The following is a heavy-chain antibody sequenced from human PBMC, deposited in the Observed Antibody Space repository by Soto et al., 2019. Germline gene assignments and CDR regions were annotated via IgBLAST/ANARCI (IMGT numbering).Heavy chain of an antibody. D-gene: IGHD3-3*01. CDR1: GYTSTSYD. V-gene: IGHV1-8*01. Sequence: GASVKVSCKASGYTSTSYDINWVRQATGQGLEWMGWMNPNSGNTGYAQKLQGRVTMTTDTSTSTAYMELRSLRSDDTAVYYCARHPITIFGVVIPGYYYYGMDVWGQGTTVTVSS. CDR2: MNPNSGNT. J-gene: IGHJ6*02. CDR3: ARHPITIFGVVIPGYYYYGMDV.